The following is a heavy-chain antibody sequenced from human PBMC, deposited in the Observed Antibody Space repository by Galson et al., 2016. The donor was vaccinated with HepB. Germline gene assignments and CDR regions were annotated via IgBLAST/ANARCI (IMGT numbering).Heavy chain of an antibody. V-gene: IGHV3-30-3*01. CDR2: ISYYRINN. J-gene: IGHJ6*03. Sequence: CMSPGCAASKFSSGSNAMWQSRPAPLEGLEWAALISYYRINNYPAVHMQRRITLSRDNSKNTLYLQMNSLRSEDTAVYYWARDPGSGWHYYYYYMDVWGKGTTVTVSS. D-gene: IGHD6-19*01. CDR3: ARDPGSGWHYYYYYMDV. CDR1: KFSSGSNA.